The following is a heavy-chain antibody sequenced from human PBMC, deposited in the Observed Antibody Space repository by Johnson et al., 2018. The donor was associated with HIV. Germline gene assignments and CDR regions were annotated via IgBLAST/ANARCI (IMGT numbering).Heavy chain of an antibody. V-gene: IGHV3-30-3*01. Sequence: QEKLVESGGGVVQPGRSLRLSCAASGFTFSSYAMHWVRQAPGKGLEWVAVISYDGSNKYYADSVKGRFTISRDNSKNTLYLQMNSLRAEDTAVYYCAKDVELHGAFDIWGQGTMVTVSS. D-gene: IGHD1-26*01. J-gene: IGHJ3*02. CDR2: ISYDGSNK. CDR3: AKDVELHGAFDI. CDR1: GFTFSSYA.